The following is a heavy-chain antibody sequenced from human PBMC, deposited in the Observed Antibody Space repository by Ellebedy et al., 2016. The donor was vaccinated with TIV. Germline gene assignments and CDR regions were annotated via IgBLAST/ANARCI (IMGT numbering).Heavy chain of an antibody. CDR1: GFTFSSYA. V-gene: IGHV3-64D*06. CDR3: VKSWGD. J-gene: IGHJ4*02. D-gene: IGHD3-16*01. Sequence: GESLKISCSASGFTFSSYAMHWVRQAPGKGLEYSSAIVSNGDSTYYANSVKGRFIISRDNSKNTLYLQMSSLRLEDTAVYYCVKSWGDWGQGTLVTVSS. CDR2: IVSNGDST.